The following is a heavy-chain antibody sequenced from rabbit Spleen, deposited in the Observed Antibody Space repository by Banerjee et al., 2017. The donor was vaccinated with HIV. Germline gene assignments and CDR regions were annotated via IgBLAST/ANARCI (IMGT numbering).Heavy chain of an antibody. D-gene: IGHD8-1*01. V-gene: IGHV1S40*01. Sequence: QSLEESGGDLVKPGASLTLTCIASGVSFSGNSYMCWVHQAPGKGLEWIACIDTGSSGFTYFASWAKGRFTISKTSSTTVTLQMTSLTAADTATYFCARDTGSSFSSYGMDLWGPGTLVTVS. CDR2: IDTGSSGFT. CDR3: ARDTGSSFSSYGMDL. J-gene: IGHJ6*01. CDR1: GVSFSGNSY.